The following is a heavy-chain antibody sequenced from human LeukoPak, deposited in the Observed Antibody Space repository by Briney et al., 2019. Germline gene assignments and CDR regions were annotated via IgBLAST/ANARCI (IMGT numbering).Heavy chain of an antibody. V-gene: IGHV3-23*01. CDR2: ISGGGGST. Sequence: GGSLRLSCAASGFTFSNYALSWVRQAPGKGPEWVSEISGGGGSTYYADSVKGRFTISRDNSKQILYLQMNSLTVEDTAVYYCAKDRSPTQDYSTGYVHWGQGTLVTVSP. D-gene: IGHD3-22*01. J-gene: IGHJ4*02. CDR3: AKDRSPTQDYSTGYVH. CDR1: GFTFSNYA.